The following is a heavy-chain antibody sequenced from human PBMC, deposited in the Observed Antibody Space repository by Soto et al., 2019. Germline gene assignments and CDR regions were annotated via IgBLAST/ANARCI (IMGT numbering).Heavy chain of an antibody. V-gene: IGHV1-18*01. Sequence: QVQLVQSGAEVKKPGASVKVSCKASGYTFTSYGISWVRQAPGQGLEWMGWISAYNGNTNYAQKLQGRVTMTTDTSTSTAYMELRSLRSDDTAVYYCARVAADIVVVVAAFMDVWGQGTTVTVSS. CDR3: ARVAADIVVVVAAFMDV. J-gene: IGHJ6*02. CDR1: GYTFTSYG. CDR2: ISAYNGNT. D-gene: IGHD2-15*01.